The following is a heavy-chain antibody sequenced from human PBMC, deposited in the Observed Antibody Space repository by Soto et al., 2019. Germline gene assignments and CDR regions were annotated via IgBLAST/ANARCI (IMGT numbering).Heavy chain of an antibody. CDR1: GFTFSSYA. V-gene: IGHV3-48*04. J-gene: IGHJ6*03. Sequence: GGSLRLSCEASGFTFSSYAMTWVRQAPGQGLEWVSYISSSGSTRYYADSVKGRFTISRDNAKNSVFLQMNSLRAEDTAVYYCARRFGEFDYYHYYMDVWGKGTTVTVSS. CDR2: ISSSGSTR. CDR3: ARRFGEFDYYHYYMDV. D-gene: IGHD3-10*01.